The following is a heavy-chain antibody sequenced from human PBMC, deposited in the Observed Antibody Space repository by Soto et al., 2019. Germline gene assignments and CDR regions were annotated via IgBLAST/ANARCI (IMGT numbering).Heavy chain of an antibody. J-gene: IGHJ5*02. Sequence: SETLSLTCTVSGGSIGTNDHYWGWIRRPPGKGLEWIASISYSGNTYYAPSLKSRVTISADTSKNQFSLKLSSVTAADTAVYYFARESCITMVRGVIGSWFDHWGQGTLVTVSS. D-gene: IGHD3-10*01. CDR2: ISYSGNT. CDR3: ARESCITMVRGVIGSWFDH. V-gene: IGHV4-39*02. CDR1: GGSIGTNDHY.